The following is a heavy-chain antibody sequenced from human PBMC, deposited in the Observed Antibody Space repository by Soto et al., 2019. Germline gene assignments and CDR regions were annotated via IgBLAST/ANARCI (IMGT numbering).Heavy chain of an antibody. J-gene: IGHJ4*02. D-gene: IGHD1-26*01. CDR2: IRYDGSDE. V-gene: IGHV3-33*08. CDR1: ASIFKGHG. Sequence: QVQLVESGGGVVQPGGSLILSCAASASIFKGHGMHWVRQAPGKGLEWVAIIRYDGSDEHYGDSVKGRFTISRDNSKNMLYLQMNSLRAEDTAVYYCARDGVGATTFFGFLDYWGQGTLVTVSS. CDR3: ARDGVGATTFFGFLDY.